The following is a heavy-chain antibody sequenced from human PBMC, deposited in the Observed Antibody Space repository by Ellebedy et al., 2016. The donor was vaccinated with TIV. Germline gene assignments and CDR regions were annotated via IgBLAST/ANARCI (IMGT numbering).Heavy chain of an antibody. J-gene: IGHJ4*02. CDR3: ARDKSPWIPEYLFDY. V-gene: IGHV3-33*08. D-gene: IGHD5-18*01. CDR1: GFTFSSYA. Sequence: GESLKISXAASGFTFSSYAMHWVRQAPGKGLEWVAVIWYDGSNKYYADSVKGRFTISRDNSKNTLYLQMNSLRAEDTAVYYCARDKSPWIPEYLFDYWGQGTLVTVSS. CDR2: IWYDGSNK.